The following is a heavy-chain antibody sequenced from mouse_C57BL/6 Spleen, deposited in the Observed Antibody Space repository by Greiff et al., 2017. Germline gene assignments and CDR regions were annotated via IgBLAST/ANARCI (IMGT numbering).Heavy chain of an antibody. CDR3: TRDQGYYGSPWYFDV. J-gene: IGHJ1*03. CDR1: GFTFSSYA. V-gene: IGHV5-9-1*02. D-gene: IGHD1-1*01. Sequence: EVKLVESGEGLVKPGGSLKLSCAASGFTFSSYAMSWVRQTPEKRLEWVAYISSGGDYIYYADTVKGRFTISRDNARNTLYLQMSSLKSEDTAMYYCTRDQGYYGSPWYFDVWGTGTTVTVSS. CDR2: ISSGGDYI.